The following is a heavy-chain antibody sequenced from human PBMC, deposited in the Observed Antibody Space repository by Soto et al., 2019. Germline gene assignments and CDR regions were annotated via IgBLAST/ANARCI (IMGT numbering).Heavy chain of an antibody. J-gene: IGHJ4*02. CDR3: ARVAPSYCSGSSCYSEGVWIDY. V-gene: IGHV4-4*07. CDR2: FSLSGTT. CDR1: GASITGSFF. Sequence: QVQLQESGPGLMKPSETLSLTCTVSGASITGSFFWSWIRQPAGKGLEWIGRFSLSGTTNYNPSLKSRVTISMDTSKNQFSLKLTSVTAADTAVYYCARVAPSYCSGSSCYSEGVWIDYWGQGTLVTVSS. D-gene: IGHD2-15*01.